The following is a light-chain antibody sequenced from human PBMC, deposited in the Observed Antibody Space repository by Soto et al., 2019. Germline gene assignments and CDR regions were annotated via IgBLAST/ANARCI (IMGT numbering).Light chain of an antibody. CDR2: KDT. Sequence: YELTQPPSVSVSPGQTARITCSGDALPKQYAYWYQQKPGQAPVSVIYKDTERPSGIPERFSGSTSGTTVTLTISGVQAEDEADYYCQSADSSGTYYVFGTGTKVTVL. CDR1: ALPKQY. V-gene: IGLV3-25*02. CDR3: QSADSSGTYYV. J-gene: IGLJ1*01.